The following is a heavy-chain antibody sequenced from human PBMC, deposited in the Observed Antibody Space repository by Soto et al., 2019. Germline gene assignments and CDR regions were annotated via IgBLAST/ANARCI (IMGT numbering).Heavy chain of an antibody. D-gene: IGHD3-9*01. V-gene: IGHV4-34*01. Sequence: QVQLQQWGAGLLKPSETLSLTCAVYGGSFSGYYWSWIRQPPGKGLEWMGESNHIGSTNYNPSLKSRVTIPVDTSKNQFSLKLSSVTAADTAVYYCARGPRRVLRYFDWLAPDYWGQGTLVTVCS. CDR3: ARGPRRVLRYFDWLAPDY. CDR2: SNHIGST. J-gene: IGHJ4*02. CDR1: GGSFSGYY.